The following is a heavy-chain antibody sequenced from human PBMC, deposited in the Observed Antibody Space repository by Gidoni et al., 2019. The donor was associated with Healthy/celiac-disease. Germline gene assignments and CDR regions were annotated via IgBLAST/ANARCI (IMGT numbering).Heavy chain of an antibody. CDR2: IYPGDSET. Sequence: EVQLVQSGAEVKKPGESMKISCKGSGYSFTRYWIGWVRHMPGKGLEWRGIIYPGDSETRYSPAFQGQVTISADKSISTAYLQWSSLKASDTAMYYCARQGGYYDSSGYYAAALFDYWGQGTLVTVSS. V-gene: IGHV5-51*01. CDR3: ARQGGYYDSSGYYAAALFDY. J-gene: IGHJ4*02. CDR1: GYSFTRYW. D-gene: IGHD3-22*01.